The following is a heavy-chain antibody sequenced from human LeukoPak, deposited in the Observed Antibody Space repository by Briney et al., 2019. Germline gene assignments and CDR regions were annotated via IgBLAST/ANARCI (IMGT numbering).Heavy chain of an antibody. D-gene: IGHD6-25*01. CDR1: GGSISSYY. V-gene: IGHV4-4*07. Sequence: SETLSLTCSVSGGSISSYYWSWIRQPAGKGLEWIGRIYTSGSTNYNPSLKSRVTISVDTSKNQFSLKLSSVTAADTAVYYCASRLAAGWFDPWGQGTLVTVSS. J-gene: IGHJ5*02. CDR3: ASRLAAGWFDP. CDR2: IYTSGST.